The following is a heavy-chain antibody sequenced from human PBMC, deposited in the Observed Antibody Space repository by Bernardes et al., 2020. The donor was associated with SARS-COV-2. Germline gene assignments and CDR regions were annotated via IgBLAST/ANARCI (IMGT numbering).Heavy chain of an antibody. Sequence: GGSLRPPFAAPGLTSSNSWMTWVRQAPGKGLEWVGPIKRKTERGTTDYAAPVKGRFTISRDDSKNTMYLQMNSLKTEDTAMYYCTTGAEIYYDSSGFSYYFDFWGQGTLVTVSS. CDR3: TTGAEIYYDSSGFSYYFDF. V-gene: IGHV3-15*07. CDR2: IKRKTERGTT. D-gene: IGHD3-22*01. J-gene: IGHJ4*02. CDR1: GLTSSNSW.